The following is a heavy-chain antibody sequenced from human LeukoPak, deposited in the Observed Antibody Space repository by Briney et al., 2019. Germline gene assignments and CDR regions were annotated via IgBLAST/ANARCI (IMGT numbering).Heavy chain of an antibody. CDR2: ISAYNGNT. V-gene: IGHV1-18*01. CDR3: ASTPYYDSSGYKY. J-gene: IGHJ4*02. Sequence: GASMKLSWKASGYTFTSYCISWVRQAPGQGLEWMGWISAYNGNTNYAQKLQGRVTMTTDSSTSTAYMELRSLRSDDTAVYYCASTPYYDSSGYKYWGQGTLVTVSS. CDR1: GYTFTSYC. D-gene: IGHD3-22*01.